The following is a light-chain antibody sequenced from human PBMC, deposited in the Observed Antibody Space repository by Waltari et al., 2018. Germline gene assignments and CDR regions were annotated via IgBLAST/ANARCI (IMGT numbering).Light chain of an antibody. V-gene: IGKV3-20*01. CDR3: QQYDNSPRYT. Sequence: ETVLTQSPGTLSLSPGERTTLSCRASQSVTSNSLAWYQQKPGQAPRLLIYGASSRATGIPDRFSGSGSGTEFTRTISRLEPEDFAVYYCQQYDNSPRYTFGQGTKLEIK. CDR2: GAS. J-gene: IGKJ2*01. CDR1: QSVTSNS.